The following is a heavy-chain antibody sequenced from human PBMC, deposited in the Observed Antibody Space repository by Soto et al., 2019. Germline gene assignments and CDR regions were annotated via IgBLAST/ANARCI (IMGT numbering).Heavy chain of an antibody. V-gene: IGHV1-69*02. J-gene: IGHJ4*02. CDR2: IIPILGIA. D-gene: IGHD5-18*01. Sequence: ASVKVSCKASAGTFSSYTISWVRQAPGQGLEWMGRIIPILGIANYAQKFQGRVTITADKSTSTAYMELSSLRSEDTAVYYCARALYSYGPRGVWWPGVYFDYWGQGTLVTVSS. CDR3: ARALYSYGPRGVWWPGVYFDY. CDR1: AGTFSSYT.